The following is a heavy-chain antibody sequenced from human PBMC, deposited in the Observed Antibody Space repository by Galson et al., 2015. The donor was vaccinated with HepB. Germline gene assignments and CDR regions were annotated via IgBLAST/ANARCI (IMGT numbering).Heavy chain of an antibody. Sequence: SLRLSCAASGFTVSSNYMSWVRQAPGKGLEWVSVIYSGGSTYYADSVKGRFTISRDNAKNSLYLQMNSLRAEDTAVYYCARAVSSRGWLRSDWYYYYYMDVWGKGTTVTVSS. CDR2: IYSGGST. D-gene: IGHD5-12*01. J-gene: IGHJ6*03. CDR3: ARAVSSRGWLRSDWYYYYYMDV. V-gene: IGHV3-53*01. CDR1: GFTVSSNY.